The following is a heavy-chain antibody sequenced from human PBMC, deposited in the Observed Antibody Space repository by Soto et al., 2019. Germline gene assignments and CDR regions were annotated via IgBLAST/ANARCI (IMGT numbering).Heavy chain of an antibody. D-gene: IGHD3-22*01. CDR1: GFTFSNYA. V-gene: IGHV3-64D*06. CDR3: VKAVFSGYYYVPFDY. J-gene: IGHJ4*02. CDR2: ISSNGGNT. Sequence: RGSLRLSCSASGFTFSNYAMHWVRQAPGKGLEYVSAISSNGGNTYYADSVKGRFTISRDNSKNTLYLQMSSLRTEDTAVYYCVKAVFSGYYYVPFDYWGQGTLVTVSS.